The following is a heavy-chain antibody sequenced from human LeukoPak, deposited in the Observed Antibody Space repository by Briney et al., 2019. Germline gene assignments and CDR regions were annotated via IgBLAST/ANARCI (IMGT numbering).Heavy chain of an antibody. CDR3: ASQLDSSSWPYYFDY. CDR1: GFTFSSCA. V-gene: IGHV3-30-3*01. CDR2: ISYDGSNK. D-gene: IGHD6-13*01. J-gene: IGHJ4*02. Sequence: PGGSLRLSCAASGFTFSSCAMHWVRQAPGKGLEWVAVISYDGSNKYYADSVKGRFTISRDNSKNTLYLQMNSLRAEDTAVYYCASQLDSSSWPYYFDYWGQGTLVTVSS.